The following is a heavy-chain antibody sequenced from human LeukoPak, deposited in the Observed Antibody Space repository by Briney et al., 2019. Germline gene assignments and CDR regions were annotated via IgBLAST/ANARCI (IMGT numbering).Heavy chain of an antibody. CDR1: GGSFSGYY. CDR3: ARGWGSYRHYYYYMDV. J-gene: IGHJ6*03. V-gene: IGHV4-34*01. CDR2: INHSGST. Sequence: SETLSLTCAVYGGSFSGYYWSWIRQPPGKGLEWIGEINHSGSTNYNPSLKSRVTISVDTSKNQFSLKLSSVTAADTAVYYCARGWGSYRHYYYYMDVWGKGTTVTVSS. D-gene: IGHD3-16*02.